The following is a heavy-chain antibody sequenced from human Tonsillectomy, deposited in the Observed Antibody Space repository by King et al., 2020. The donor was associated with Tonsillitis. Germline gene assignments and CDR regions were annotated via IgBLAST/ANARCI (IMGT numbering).Heavy chain of an antibody. J-gene: IGHJ6*03. D-gene: IGHD3-10*01. CDR1: GGSISSYY. CDR3: ARVRSDYYYYYMDV. CDR2: IYYSGST. V-gene: IGHV4-59*01. Sequence: VQLQESGPGLVKPSETLSLTCTVSGGSISSYYWSWIRQPPGKGLEWIGYIYYSGSTNYNPSLKSRVTISVDTSKNQFSLKLSSVTAADTAVYYCARVRSDYYYYYMDVWGKGTTVTVSS.